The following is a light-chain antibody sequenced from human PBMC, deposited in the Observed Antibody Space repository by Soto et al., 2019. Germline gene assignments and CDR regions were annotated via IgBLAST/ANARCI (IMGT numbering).Light chain of an antibody. Sequence: EIVMTQSPPTLSVSPGERATLSCRASQSVSSNLTWYQQKPGQAPRLLIYGASTRATGIPARFSGSGSGTEFTLTISSLQSEDFAVYYCQQYNNWPITFGRGTKVDI. J-gene: IGKJ3*01. CDR3: QQYNNWPIT. CDR2: GAS. V-gene: IGKV3-15*01. CDR1: QSVSSN.